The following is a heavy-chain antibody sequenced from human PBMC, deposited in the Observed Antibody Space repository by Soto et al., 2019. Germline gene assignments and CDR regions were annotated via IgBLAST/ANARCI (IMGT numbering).Heavy chain of an antibody. V-gene: IGHV1-69*13. CDR1: GGTFSSYA. CDR3: ARVDGSITMVRGVIINYYYCGMDV. D-gene: IGHD3-10*01. CDR2: IIPIFGTA. Sequence: SVKVSCKASGGTFSSYAISWVRQAPGQGLEWMGGIIPIFGTANYAQKFQGRVTITADESTSTAYMELSSLRSEDTAVYYCARVDGSITMVRGVIINYYYCGMDVWGQGTTVTVSS. J-gene: IGHJ6*02.